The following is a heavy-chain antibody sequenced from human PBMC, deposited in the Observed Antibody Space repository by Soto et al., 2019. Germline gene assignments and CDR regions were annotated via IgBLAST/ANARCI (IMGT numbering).Heavy chain of an antibody. CDR2: INSDGSTI. V-gene: IGHV3-74*01. CDR3: VRGSSGWSVSFEF. J-gene: IGHJ4*01. Sequence: PGRSLRLSCAASGFTFSSNWMHLVRQAPGKGLVWVSRINSDGSTITYADSVKGRFTISRDNAKNTLYLQMNSLRAEDTAVYYCVRGSSGWSVSFEFWGEGIPVTVSS. CDR1: GFTFSSNW. D-gene: IGHD3-22*01.